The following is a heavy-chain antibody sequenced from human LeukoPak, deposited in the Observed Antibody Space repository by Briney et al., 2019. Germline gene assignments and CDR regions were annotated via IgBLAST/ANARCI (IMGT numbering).Heavy chain of an antibody. CDR1: GFTFSSYN. V-gene: IGHV3-21*01. D-gene: IGHD4-17*01. CDR3: ARVTTVTTSAFDI. Sequence: RGSLRLSCAASGFTFSSYNMNWVRQAPGKGLEWVSSISISSSYIYYADSVKGRFTISRDNAKNSLHLQMNGLRAEDTAVYYCARVTTVTTSAFDIWGQGTMVTVSS. J-gene: IGHJ3*02. CDR2: ISISSSYI.